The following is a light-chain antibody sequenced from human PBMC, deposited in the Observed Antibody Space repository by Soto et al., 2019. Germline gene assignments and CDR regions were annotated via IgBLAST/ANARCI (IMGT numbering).Light chain of an antibody. V-gene: IGKV3-20*01. CDR3: QHYGTTPWT. CDR2: GAS. J-gene: IGKJ1*01. Sequence: ETVLTQSPGTLSLSPGERVTLSCRASQSVCSRCLAWYQQKTGQSPRLLIYGASTRATGIPDRFSGSGSGADFILTISRLEPEDFAVYYCQHYGTTPWTFGQGTKVGIK. CDR1: QSVCSRC.